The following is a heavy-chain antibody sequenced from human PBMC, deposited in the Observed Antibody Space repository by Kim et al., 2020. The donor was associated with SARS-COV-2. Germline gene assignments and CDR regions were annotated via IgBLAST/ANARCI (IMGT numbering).Heavy chain of an antibody. CDR2: NSSRSNYI. J-gene: IGHJ3*02. Sequence: GGSLRLSCAASGFTFITYTMNWVRQAPGKGLEWVSSNSSRSNYIYYADSVTGRFTAARDNAKNSRYQQMNRLRAEDTAVFYCARPLFGSGYYAFDIWGQGPMVTVSS. CDR3: ARPLFGSGYYAFDI. D-gene: IGHD6-19*01. CDR1: GFTFITYT. V-gene: IGHV3-21*01.